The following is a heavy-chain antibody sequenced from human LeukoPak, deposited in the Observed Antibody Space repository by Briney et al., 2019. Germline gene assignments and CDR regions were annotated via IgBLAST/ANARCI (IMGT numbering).Heavy chain of an antibody. CDR2: IIPMFAPA. J-gene: IGHJ5*02. CDR3: ARGAHSGSYSSWFHP. D-gene: IGHD3-10*01. V-gene: IGHV1-69*05. Sequence: SVKVSCKASGGTFNSYTITWVRQAPGQGLEWMGGIIPMFAPARYAQNFQGRVTITTDESTSTAYMELSSLKSEDTAVYYCARGAHSGSYSSWFHPWGQGTLVTVSS. CDR1: GGTFNSYT.